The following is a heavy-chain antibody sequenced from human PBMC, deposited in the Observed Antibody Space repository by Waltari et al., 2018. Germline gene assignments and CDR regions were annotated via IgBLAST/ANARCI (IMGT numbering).Heavy chain of an antibody. J-gene: IGHJ6*03. V-gene: IGHV1-69*04. CDR1: GGTLTSYA. CDR3: ARGYSDYEGDYYYYMDV. D-gene: IGHD5-12*01. Sequence: QVQLVQSGAEVKTPGSSVKVSCKAFGGTLTSYAITWLRQAPGQGLEWMGGTIPILGITNYAQKFQGRVTITADESTSTGYMELNSLRSEDTAVYFCARGYSDYEGDYYYYMDVWGKGTTVTVCS. CDR2: TIPILGIT.